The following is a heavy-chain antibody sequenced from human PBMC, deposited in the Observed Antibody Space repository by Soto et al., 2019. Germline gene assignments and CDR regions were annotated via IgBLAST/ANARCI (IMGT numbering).Heavy chain of an antibody. J-gene: IGHJ6*03. Sequence: SETLSLTCTVSGGSISSGGYYWSWIRQHPGKGLEWIGYIYYSGSTYYNPSLKSRVTISVDTSKNQFSLKLSSVTAADTAVYYCARDQGNCSGGSCYGYYYYYMDVWGKGTTVTVSS. CDR2: IYYSGST. CDR3: ARDQGNCSGGSCYGYYYYYMDV. V-gene: IGHV4-31*03. D-gene: IGHD2-15*01. CDR1: GGSISSGGYY.